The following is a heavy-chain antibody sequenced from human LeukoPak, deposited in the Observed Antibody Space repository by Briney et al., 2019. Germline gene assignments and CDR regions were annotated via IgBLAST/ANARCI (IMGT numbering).Heavy chain of an antibody. CDR2: ITKNSGVST. CDR3: AVTGQFDY. V-gene: IGHV3-23*01. Sequence: PGGALRLSCAASGFTFSSYAMSWVRQAPGTGLEGVSTITKNSGVSTYYADSVKGRFTISRDNSRNTLYVQMNSLRAEDTAVYYCAVTGQFDYWGQGTLVTVSS. J-gene: IGHJ4*02. CDR1: GFTFSSYA.